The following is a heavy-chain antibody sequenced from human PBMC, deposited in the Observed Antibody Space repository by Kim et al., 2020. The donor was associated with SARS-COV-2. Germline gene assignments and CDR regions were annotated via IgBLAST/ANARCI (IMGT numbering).Heavy chain of an antibody. CDR3: AKDNGHSTYIFNY. CDR1: GFNFDFFG. D-gene: IGHD2-2*01. Sequence: GGYLRLSCAVSGFNFDFFGIHWLRQTPGKGLEWVALMAYDGINTYYADSVKGRFTVSRDSSKKTVVLQMDSLRDEDTAIYYCAKDNGHSTYIFNYWGQGALVTVSA. CDR2: MAYDGINT. V-gene: IGHV3-30*18. J-gene: IGHJ4*03.